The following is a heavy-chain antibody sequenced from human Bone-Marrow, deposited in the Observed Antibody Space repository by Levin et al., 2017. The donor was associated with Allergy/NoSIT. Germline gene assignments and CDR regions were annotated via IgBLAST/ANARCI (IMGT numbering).Heavy chain of an antibody. V-gene: IGHV4-39*07. CDR1: GGSISSSSYY. D-gene: IGHD3-3*01. J-gene: IGHJ4*02. CDR3: ARGGYYIPLPFDY. Sequence: PSETLSLTCTVSGGSISSSSYYWGWIRQPPGKGLEWIGSIYYSGSTYYNPSLKSRVTISVDTSKNQFSLKLSSVTAADTAVYYCARGGYYIPLPFDYWGQGTLVTVSS. CDR2: IYYSGST.